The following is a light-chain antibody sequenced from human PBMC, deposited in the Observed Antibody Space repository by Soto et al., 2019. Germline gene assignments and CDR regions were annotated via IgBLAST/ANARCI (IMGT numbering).Light chain of an antibody. CDR1: QSVSSSY. J-gene: IGKJ1*01. V-gene: IGKV3-20*01. Sequence: IVLTQSPGTLSLSPGERATLSCRASQSVSSSYLAWYPQKPGQAPRLLIYGASSRATGIPGRFSGSGSGTDFTLTISRLEPVDFAAYYCQQYGRSPRTFGQGTKVELQ. CDR2: GAS. CDR3: QQYGRSPRT.